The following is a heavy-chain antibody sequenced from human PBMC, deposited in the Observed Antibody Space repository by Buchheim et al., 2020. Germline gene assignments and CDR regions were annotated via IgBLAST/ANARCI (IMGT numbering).Heavy chain of an antibody. CDR2: IVGSGGRT. D-gene: IGHD6-19*01. CDR1: GFTLSNYA. J-gene: IGHJ4*02. V-gene: IGHV3-23*01. CDR3: AKGAVAGTGWVDY. Sequence: EVQLLESGGGLVQPGGSLRLSCTASGFTLSNYAMGWVRQAPGKGLEWVSDIVGSGGRTDYADSVKGRFTISRDNSKNTLYVQMNNLRVEDTAVYYCAKGAVAGTGWVDYWGQGTL.